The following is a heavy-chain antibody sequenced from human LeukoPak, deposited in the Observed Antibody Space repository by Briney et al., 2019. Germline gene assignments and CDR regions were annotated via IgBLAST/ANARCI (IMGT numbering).Heavy chain of an antibody. J-gene: IGHJ5*02. V-gene: IGHV1-2*02. Sequence: ASVKVSCKASGYTFTGYYMHWVRQAPGQGLEWVGWINPNSGGTNYAQKFQGRVTMTRDTPISTAYMELSSLRSEDTAVYYCARLFTPRYCSTTSCYWKGWFDPWGQGTLVTVSS. D-gene: IGHD2-2*01. CDR2: INPNSGGT. CDR1: GYTFTGYY. CDR3: ARLFTPRYCSTTSCYWKGWFDP.